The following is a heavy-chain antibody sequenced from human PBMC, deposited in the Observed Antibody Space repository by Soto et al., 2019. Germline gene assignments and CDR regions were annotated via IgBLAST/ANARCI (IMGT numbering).Heavy chain of an antibody. CDR1: GGTFSSYA. D-gene: IGHD2-15*01. V-gene: IGHV1-69*13. CDR2: IIPIFGTA. J-gene: IGHJ4*02. Sequence: SVKVSCKASGGTFSSYAISWVRQAPGQGLEWMGGIIPIFGTANYAQKFQGRVTMTADESTSTAYMELSSLRSEDTAVYYCARDRKQRNCSGGSCATYYFDYWGQGTLVTVSS. CDR3: ARDRKQRNCSGGSCATYYFDY.